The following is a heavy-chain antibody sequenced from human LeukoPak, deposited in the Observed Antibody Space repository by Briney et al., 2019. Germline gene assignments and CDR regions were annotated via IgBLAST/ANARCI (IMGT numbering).Heavy chain of an antibody. V-gene: IGHV3-23*01. Sequence: GGSLRLPCAASGFTFSSYAVSWVRQAPGKGLEWVSAISGSGGSTYYADSVKGRFTISRDNSKNTLYLQMNSLRAEDTAVYYCASPVQGVLYYFDYWGQGTLVTVSS. CDR1: GFTFSSYA. CDR2: ISGSGGST. D-gene: IGHD3-10*01. CDR3: ASPVQGVLYYFDY. J-gene: IGHJ4*02.